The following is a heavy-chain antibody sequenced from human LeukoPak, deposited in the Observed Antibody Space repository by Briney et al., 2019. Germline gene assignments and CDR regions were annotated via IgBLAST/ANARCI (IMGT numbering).Heavy chain of an antibody. CDR2: INPNSGGT. J-gene: IGHJ6*02. CDR3: ARGSDYYYYGMDV. CDR1: GYTFTGYY. V-gene: IGHV1-2*02. Sequence: ASVRVSCKASGYTFTGYYMHWVRQAPGQGLEWMGWINPNSGGTNYAQKFQGRVTMTRDTSISTAYMELSRLRSDDTAVYYCARGSDYYYYGMDVWGQGTTVTVSS.